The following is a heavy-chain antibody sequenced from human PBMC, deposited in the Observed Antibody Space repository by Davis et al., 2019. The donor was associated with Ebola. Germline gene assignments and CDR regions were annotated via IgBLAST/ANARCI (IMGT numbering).Heavy chain of an antibody. V-gene: IGHV3-23*01. J-gene: IGHJ6*03. D-gene: IGHD3-10*01. CDR2: ISGSGGST. CDR1: GFTFSSYA. CDR3: AKGSRDGSGSYYSYYYMDV. Sequence: GESLKISCAASGFTFSSYAMSWVRQAPGKELEWVSAISGSGGSTYYADSVKGRFTISRDNSKNTLYLQMNSLRAEDTAVYYCAKGSRDGSGSYYSYYYMDVWGKGTTVTVSS.